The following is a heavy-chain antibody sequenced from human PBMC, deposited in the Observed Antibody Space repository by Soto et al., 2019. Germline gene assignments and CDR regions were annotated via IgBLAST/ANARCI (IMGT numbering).Heavy chain of an antibody. CDR1: GYSIINNIYY. V-gene: IGHV4-39*01. CDR2: IYYSGNT. D-gene: IGHD3-22*01. CDR3: ARQHYYDSSGYYTWN. Sequence: SATLSLICPVSGYSIINNIYYWGLVRQPPGKVLEWIGTIYYSGNTYHNPSLKSRVTISVDTSKNQFSLKLSTVTAADTAVYYCARQHYYDSSGYYTWNWGQGTLVTVS. J-gene: IGHJ4*02.